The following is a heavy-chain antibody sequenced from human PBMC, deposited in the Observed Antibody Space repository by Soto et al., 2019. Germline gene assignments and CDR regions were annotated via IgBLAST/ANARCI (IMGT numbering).Heavy chain of an antibody. V-gene: IGHV4-34*01. D-gene: IGHD2-2*01. Sequence: QVQLQQWGAGLLKPSETLSLTCAVYGGSFSGYYWSWIRQPPGKGLECMGEINHSGSTNYNPYLMSRATIKVQTYKKQSSPKLSSGTAADTSVYYRARSRRGGNSSLDNYGTDVSGQGATVTVSS. J-gene: IGHJ6*02. CDR1: GGSFSGYY. CDR3: ARSRRGGNSSLDNYGTDV. CDR2: INHSGST.